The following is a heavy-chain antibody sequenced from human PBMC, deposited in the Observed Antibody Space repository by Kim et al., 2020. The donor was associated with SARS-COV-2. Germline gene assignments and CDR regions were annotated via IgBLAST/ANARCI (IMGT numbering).Heavy chain of an antibody. CDR2: IHYGGIGRIYHSGST. CDR3: ATPRYPEYAYYYGLDV. V-gene: IGHV4-4*02. Sequence: SETLSLTCAVAGGSITSSNWWSWVRQPPGKGLEWIGEIHYGGIGRIYHSGSTNYNPSLKSRVTISVDKSKNQFSLKLTSVTAADTAVYYCATPRYPEYAYYYGLDVWGQGTTVPISS. CDR1: GGSITSSNW. J-gene: IGHJ6*02. D-gene: IGHD3-9*01.